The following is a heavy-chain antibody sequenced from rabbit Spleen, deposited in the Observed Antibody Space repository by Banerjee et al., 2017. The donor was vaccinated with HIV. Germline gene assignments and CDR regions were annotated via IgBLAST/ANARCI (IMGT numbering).Heavy chain of an antibody. CDR1: GFSFSSSYW. V-gene: IGHV1S45*01. D-gene: IGHD1-1*01. CDR2: IHVGSSGST. J-gene: IGHJ4*01. CDR3: ARDLVAVIGWNFNL. Sequence: QEQLEESGGDLVKPEGSLTLTCTASGFSFSSSYWICWVRQAPGKGLEWIACIHVGSSGSTYYASWAKGRFTISKASSTTVTLRMTSLTAADTATYFCARDLVAVIGWNFNLWGPGHPRHRL.